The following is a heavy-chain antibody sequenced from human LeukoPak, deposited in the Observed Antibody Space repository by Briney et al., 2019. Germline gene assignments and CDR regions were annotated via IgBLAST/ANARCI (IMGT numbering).Heavy chain of an antibody. CDR2: IRQDGGEI. CDR1: GFTFSRYW. D-gene: IGHD2-2*01. V-gene: IGHV3-7*01. CDR3: AKGPLRGTAAAIDY. J-gene: IGHJ4*02. Sequence: TGGSLRLSCAASGFTFSRYWMSWVRQVPRKGLEWVANIRQDGGEIYYVDSVKGRFTISRDNAKSSLYLQMNSLRAEDTAVYYCAKGPLRGTAAAIDYWGQGTLVTVSS.